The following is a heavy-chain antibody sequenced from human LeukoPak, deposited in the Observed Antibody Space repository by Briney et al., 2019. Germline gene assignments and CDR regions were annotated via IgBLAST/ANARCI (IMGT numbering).Heavy chain of an antibody. V-gene: IGHV1-3*01. CDR3: ARGYGGNSDYYYYYMDV. J-gene: IGHJ6*03. D-gene: IGHD4-23*01. Sequence: KFQGRVTITRDTSASTAYMELSSLRSEDTAVYYCARGYGGNSDYYYYYMDVWGKGTTVTVSS.